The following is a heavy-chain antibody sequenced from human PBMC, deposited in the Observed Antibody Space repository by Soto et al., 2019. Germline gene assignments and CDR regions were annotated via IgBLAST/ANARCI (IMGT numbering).Heavy chain of an antibody. CDR2: ISYDGSNK. Sequence: QVQLVESGGGVVQPGRSLRLSCAASGFTFSSYAMHWVRQAPGKGLEWVAVISYDGSNKYYADSVKGRFTISRDNSKNTLYLQMNSLRDEDTAVYYWAREGGRSYDFDYWGQGTLVTVSS. CDR3: AREGGRSYDFDY. CDR1: GFTFSSYA. D-gene: IGHD1-26*01. J-gene: IGHJ4*02. V-gene: IGHV3-30-3*01.